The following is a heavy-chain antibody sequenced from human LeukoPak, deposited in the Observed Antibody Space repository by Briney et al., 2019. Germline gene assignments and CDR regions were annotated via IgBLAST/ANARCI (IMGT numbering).Heavy chain of an antibody. CDR2: IYNGGRK. CDR1: GFTVSSNY. V-gene: IGHV3-66*01. J-gene: IGHJ6*02. CDR3: ARDVRGDYSSSSGGYYYDYYGMDG. Sequence: PGVSVRLSCAASGFTVSSNYMSWVRQAPGKGLEGVTVIYNGGRKYSADSVEGRFTISRDNSKNTLYLQMNSLRAEDTAVYYCARDVRGDYSSSSGGYYYDYYGMDGWGQGTTVVVSS. D-gene: IGHD6-6*01.